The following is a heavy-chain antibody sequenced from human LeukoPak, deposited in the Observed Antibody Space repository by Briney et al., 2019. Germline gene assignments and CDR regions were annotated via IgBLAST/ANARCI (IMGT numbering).Heavy chain of an antibody. CDR2: ISAYNGNT. V-gene: IGHV1-18*01. D-gene: IGHD1-26*01. Sequence: ASVKVSCKASGYTFTSYGISWVRQAPGQGLEWMGWISAYNGNTHYAQKLQGRVTMTTDTSTSTVYMELSSLRSEDTAVYYCARDLNLYSGRYLDYWGQGTLVTVSS. CDR3: ARDLNLYSGRYLDY. CDR1: GYTFTSYG. J-gene: IGHJ4*02.